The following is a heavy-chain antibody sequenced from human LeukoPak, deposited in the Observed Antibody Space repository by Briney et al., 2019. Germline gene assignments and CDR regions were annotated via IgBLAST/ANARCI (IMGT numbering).Heavy chain of an antibody. V-gene: IGHV5-51*01. CDR2: IYPGDSDT. J-gene: IGHJ4*02. CDR3: ARRDSSSWYGAGGYFDY. Sequence: GESLKISCKGSGYSFTSYWIGWVRQMPGKGLEWMGIIYPGDSDTRYSPSFQGQVTISADKSISTAYLQWSSLKASDTAMYYCARRDSSSWYGAGGYFDYWGQGTLVTVSS. CDR1: GYSFTSYW. D-gene: IGHD6-13*01.